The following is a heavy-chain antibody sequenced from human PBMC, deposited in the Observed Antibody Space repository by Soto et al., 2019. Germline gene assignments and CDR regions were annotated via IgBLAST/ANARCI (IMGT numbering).Heavy chain of an antibody. J-gene: IGHJ4*02. D-gene: IGHD3-3*01. V-gene: IGHV3-23*01. CDR2: ITGSGATT. Sequence: EVQLLESGGSLVQPGGSLRLSCVASGFTFSDYAMSWVRQAPGKGLEWVSAITGSGATTYYADAVRGRFTISRDNSKNTLYLQINSLRAEDTAIYYCAKGIGLRFLEWLSGDYWGQGTLVTVSS. CDR1: GFTFSDYA. CDR3: AKGIGLRFLEWLSGDY.